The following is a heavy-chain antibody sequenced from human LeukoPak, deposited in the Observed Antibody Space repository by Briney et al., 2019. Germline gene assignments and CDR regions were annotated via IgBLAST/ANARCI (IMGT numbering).Heavy chain of an antibody. CDR1: GFTVSSNY. V-gene: IGHV3-53*01. J-gene: IGHJ4*02. CDR3: ARSLGDYVDEAFSY. CDR2: IYSGGST. Sequence: GGSLRLSGTVSGFTVSSNYMNWVRQAPGQGLEWVSVIYSGGSTYYADSVKGRFTISRDNSKNTLYLQMNSLRAEDTAVYYCARSLGDYVDEAFSYWGQGTLVTVSS. D-gene: IGHD4-17*01.